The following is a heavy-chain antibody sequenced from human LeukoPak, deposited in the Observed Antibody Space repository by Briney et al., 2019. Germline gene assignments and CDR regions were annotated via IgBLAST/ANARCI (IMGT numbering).Heavy chain of an antibody. Sequence: SETLSLTCTVSGGSISSGGYYWSWIRQHPGKGLEWIGYIYYTGSTYYNPSLKSRVTISVDTSKNQFSLKLSSVTAADTAVYYCARGGGHYYDTSGAIRSAFDIWGQGTMVTVSS. CDR1: GGSISSGGYY. CDR3: ARGGGHYYDTSGAIRSAFDI. J-gene: IGHJ3*02. V-gene: IGHV4-31*03. CDR2: IYYTGST. D-gene: IGHD3-22*01.